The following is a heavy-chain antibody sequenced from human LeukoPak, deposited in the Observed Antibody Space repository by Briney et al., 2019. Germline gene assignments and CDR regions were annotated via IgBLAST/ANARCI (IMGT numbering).Heavy chain of an antibody. D-gene: IGHD6-19*01. Sequence: PGESLKISCKGFGYTFTSYWIGWVRQMPGKGLEWMGIIYPGDSDTRYSPSFQGQVTISADKSISTAYLQWSSLKASDTAMYYCARTPSPQGYSSGWCDYWGQGTLVTVSS. V-gene: IGHV5-51*01. J-gene: IGHJ4*02. CDR2: IYPGDSDT. CDR1: GYTFTSYW. CDR3: ARTPSPQGYSSGWCDY.